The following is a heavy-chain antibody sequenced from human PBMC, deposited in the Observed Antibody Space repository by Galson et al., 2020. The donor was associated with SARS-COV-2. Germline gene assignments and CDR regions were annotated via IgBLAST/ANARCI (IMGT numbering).Heavy chain of an antibody. Sequence: GESLQISCVASGFTFSNYAMTWVRQAPGKGLEYVSTISFHGGTTYYADSVKGRFTISRDNSKNTLYLQMNSLRAEDTAVYFCARNGVGNYYDSSGYPYWGQGTLVTVSS. V-gene: IGHV3-23*01. D-gene: IGHD3-22*01. CDR2: ISFHGGTT. CDR3: ARNGVGNYYDSSGYPY. CDR1: GFTFSNYA. J-gene: IGHJ4*02.